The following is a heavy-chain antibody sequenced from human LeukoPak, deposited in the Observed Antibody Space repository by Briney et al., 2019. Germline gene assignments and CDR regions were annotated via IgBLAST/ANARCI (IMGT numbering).Heavy chain of an antibody. V-gene: IGHV3-7*01. CDR2: IKYDGSEK. CDR3: ARVSPGSGSFRYFNY. CDR1: GFTFSNYW. J-gene: IGHJ4*02. D-gene: IGHD3-10*01. Sequence: GGSLRLSCAASGFTFSNYWMNWVRQAPGKGLEWVSNIKYDGSEKHYLDSVRGRFTISRDNAKNSLYLQMNSLRAEDTAVYYCARVSPGSGSFRYFNYWGQGTLVTVSS.